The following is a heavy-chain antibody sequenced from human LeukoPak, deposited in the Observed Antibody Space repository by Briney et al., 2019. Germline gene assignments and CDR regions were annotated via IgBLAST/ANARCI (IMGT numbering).Heavy chain of an antibody. V-gene: IGHV1-2*02. CDR3: ARDRNDYVWGSYRYPDY. CDR2: INPNSGST. Sequence: GASVKVSCKASGYTFTGYYMHWVRQAPGQGLEWMGWINPNSGSTNYAQKFQGRVTMTRDTSMSTASLELSRLRSDATAVSYCARDRNDYVWGSYRYPDYWGQGTLVTVSS. CDR1: GYTFTGYY. D-gene: IGHD3-16*02. J-gene: IGHJ4*02.